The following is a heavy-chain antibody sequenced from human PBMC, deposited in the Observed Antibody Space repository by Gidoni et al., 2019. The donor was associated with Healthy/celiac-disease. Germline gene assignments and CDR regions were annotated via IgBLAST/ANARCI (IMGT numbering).Heavy chain of an antibody. CDR2: IKSKTDGGTT. D-gene: IGHD3-10*01. J-gene: IGHJ4*02. CDR3: TTHYGSGTLAY. Sequence: EVQLVESGGGLVKPGGSLRLSCAASGFPFSNAGMSWVRQAPGKGLGWVGRIKSKTDGGTTDYAAPVKGRFTISRDDSKNTLYLQMNSLKTEDTAVYYCTTHYGSGTLAYWGQGTLVTVSS. CDR1: GFPFSNAG. V-gene: IGHV3-15*01.